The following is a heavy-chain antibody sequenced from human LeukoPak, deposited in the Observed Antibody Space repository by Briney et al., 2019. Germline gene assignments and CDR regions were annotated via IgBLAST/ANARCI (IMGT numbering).Heavy chain of an antibody. J-gene: IGHJ4*02. V-gene: IGHV4-31*03. D-gene: IGHD2-2*01. CDR2: ISNSGST. CDR3: TTSAEGSTSFEH. CDR1: GGSISSGGYN. Sequence: SQTLSLTCTVSGGSISSGGYNWRWIRQDPGKGLEYIGYISNSGSTYYNPSLKSRVIISVDMSENQFSLKLSSVTAADTAVYYCTTSAEGSTSFEHWGQGTLVTVSS.